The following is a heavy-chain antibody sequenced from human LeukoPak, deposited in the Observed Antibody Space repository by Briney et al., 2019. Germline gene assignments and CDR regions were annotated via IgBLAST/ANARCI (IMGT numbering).Heavy chain of an antibody. CDR3: ARVEYYYDSSDLYFDY. Sequence: PSQTLSLTCTVSGGSISSSSYYWGWIRQPPGKGLEWIGSIYYSGSTYYNPSLKSRVTISVDTSKNQFSLKLSSVTAADTAVYYCARVEYYYDSSDLYFDYWGQGTLVTVSS. V-gene: IGHV4-39*07. CDR1: GGSISSSSYY. J-gene: IGHJ4*02. CDR2: IYYSGST. D-gene: IGHD3-22*01.